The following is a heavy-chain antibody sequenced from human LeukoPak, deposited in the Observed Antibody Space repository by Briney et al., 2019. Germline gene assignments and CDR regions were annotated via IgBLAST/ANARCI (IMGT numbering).Heavy chain of an antibody. CDR2: ISTSSITI. Sequence: AGSLTLSCAASGFTFSSYSVNWVRQAPGKGLKWISYISTSSITIYYADSVKGRFTISRDNAKNSLYLQMNGLRDEDTAVYYCARDWEYWYFDLWGRGTLVTVSS. J-gene: IGHJ2*01. D-gene: IGHD2/OR15-2a*01. CDR1: GFTFSSYS. V-gene: IGHV3-48*02. CDR3: ARDWEYWYFDL.